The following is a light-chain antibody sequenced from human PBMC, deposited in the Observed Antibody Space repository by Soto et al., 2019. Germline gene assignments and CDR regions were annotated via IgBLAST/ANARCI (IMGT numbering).Light chain of an antibody. V-gene: IGLV2-14*01. J-gene: IGLJ1*01. CDR3: SSRTTSNPYV. CDR2: EVS. CDR1: SSDIGAYNS. Sequence: QSVLTQPASVSGSPGQSITISCTGTSSDIGAYNSVSWYQQHPGKAPKLMIYEVSNRPSGVSNRFSASKSDNTASLTISGLQAEDEADYYCSSRTTSNPYVFGAGTKVTVL.